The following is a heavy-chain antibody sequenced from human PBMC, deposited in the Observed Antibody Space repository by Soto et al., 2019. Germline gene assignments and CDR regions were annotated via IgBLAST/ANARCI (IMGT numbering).Heavy chain of an antibody. CDR1: GFTFSSYW. J-gene: IGHJ4*02. CDR2: IKQDGSEK. V-gene: IGHV3-7*01. D-gene: IGHD3-10*01. Sequence: GGSLRLSCAASGFTFSSYWMSWVRQAPGKGLEWVANIKQDGSEKYYVDYVKGRFNISRDNAKNSLYLQMNSLRAEDTAVYYCARGSGSPANFDHWGQGTLVTVSS. CDR3: ARGSGSPANFDH.